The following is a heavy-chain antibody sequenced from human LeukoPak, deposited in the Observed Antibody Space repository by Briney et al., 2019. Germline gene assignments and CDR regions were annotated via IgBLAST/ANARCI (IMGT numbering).Heavy chain of an antibody. CDR3: ARDHGRVSSGWFDY. CDR1: GYTFSSYY. Sequence: ASVKVSCKASGYTFSSYYIKWVRQAPGQGLEWMGIINPSGGSTSYAQKFQGRVTMTRDMSTSTVYMELSSLRSEDTAVYYCARDHGRVSSGWFDYWGQGTLVTVSS. CDR2: INPSGGST. V-gene: IGHV1-46*01. J-gene: IGHJ4*02. D-gene: IGHD6-19*01.